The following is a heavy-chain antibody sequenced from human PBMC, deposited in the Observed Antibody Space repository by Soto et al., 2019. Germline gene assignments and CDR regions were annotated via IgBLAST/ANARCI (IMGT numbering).Heavy chain of an antibody. V-gene: IGHV3-9*01. CDR1: GFTFDDYA. D-gene: IGHD5-18*01. CDR2: ISWNSGSI. CDR3: AKEGDDTAMAYYYYGMDV. J-gene: IGHJ6*02. Sequence: EVQLVESGGGLVQPGRSLRLSCAASGFTFDDYAMHWVRQAPGKGLEWVSGISWNSGSIGCADSVKGRFTISRDNAKNSLYLQMNSLRAEDTALYYCAKEGDDTAMAYYYYGMDVWGQGTTVTVSS.